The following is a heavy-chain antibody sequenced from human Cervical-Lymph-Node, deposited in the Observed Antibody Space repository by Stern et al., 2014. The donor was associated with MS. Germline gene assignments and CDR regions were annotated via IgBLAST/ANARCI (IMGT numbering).Heavy chain of an antibody. CDR3: TREEPYSTNGKHGLWYFPD. Sequence: EVQLVESGGGLVKPGGSLGLSCVASGFTFSKAWMSWVRQPRGKGLEWVGRIKSKIDGGTTEYAAAVRGRFTISRDDSKDMLYLQVNSLKSEDTGLYYCTREEPYSTNGKHGLWYFPDWGQGTLVTVSS. D-gene: IGHD6-13*01. CDR2: IKSKIDGGTT. V-gene: IGHV3-15*01. J-gene: IGHJ1*01. CDR1: GFTFSKAW.